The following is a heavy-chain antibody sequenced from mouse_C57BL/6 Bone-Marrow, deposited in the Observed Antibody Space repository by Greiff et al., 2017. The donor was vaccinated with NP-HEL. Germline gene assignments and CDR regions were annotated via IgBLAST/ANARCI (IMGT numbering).Heavy chain of an antibody. J-gene: IGHJ2*01. CDR3: ARHEDRDYGSRNYFDY. CDR1: GYTFTEYT. D-gene: IGHD1-1*01. Sequence: VQLQQSGAELVKPGASVKLSCKASGYTFTEYTIHWVKQRSGQGLEWIGWFYPGSGSIKYNEKFKDKATLTADKSSSTVYMELSRLTSEDAAVYFCARHEDRDYGSRNYFDYWGQGTTLTVSS. CDR2: FYPGSGSI. V-gene: IGHV1-62-2*01.